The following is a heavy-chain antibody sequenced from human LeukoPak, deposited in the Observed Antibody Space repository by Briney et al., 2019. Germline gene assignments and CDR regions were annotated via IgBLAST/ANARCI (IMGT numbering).Heavy chain of an antibody. V-gene: IGHV1-3*01. CDR3: ARGYGDYVWYFDL. Sequence: SSVNVSCKASGYTHTSYVMHWLRQAPGQQREGMGGINAGNGDKKYSQKFQGRVTITRDSSASTAYMELSSLRSEDTAVYYCARGYGDYVWYFDLWGRGTLVTVSS. CDR2: INAGNGDK. J-gene: IGHJ2*01. D-gene: IGHD4-17*01. CDR1: GYTHTSYV.